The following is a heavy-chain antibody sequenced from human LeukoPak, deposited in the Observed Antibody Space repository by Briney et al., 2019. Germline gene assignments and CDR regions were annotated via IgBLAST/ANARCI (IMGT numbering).Heavy chain of an antibody. J-gene: IGHJ4*02. Sequence: GSLRLSCAASGFTFSSYAMNWVRQAPGKGLEWVSAISGSGGSTYYAGSVKGRFTISRDNSKNTLYLQMNSLRVEDTAVYYCAKEGKTRNWNYFQAKPVYWGQGTLVTVSS. V-gene: IGHV3-23*01. CDR2: ISGSGGST. CDR1: GFTFSSYA. CDR3: AKEGKTRNWNYFQAKPVY. D-gene: IGHD1-7*01.